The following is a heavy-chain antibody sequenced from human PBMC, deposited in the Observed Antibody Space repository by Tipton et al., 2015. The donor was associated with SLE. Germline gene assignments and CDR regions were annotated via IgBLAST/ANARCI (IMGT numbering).Heavy chain of an antibody. CDR2: IYTNENT. Sequence: TLSLTCTVSGGSISSYYWSWIRQPAGGGLEWIGRIYTNENTNYNPSLKSRVTMSVDTSKNHFSLKLISVTAADTAVYYCARTSSPWYFDVWGRGTLVTVSS. CDR1: GGSISSYY. CDR3: ARTSSPWYFDV. J-gene: IGHJ2*01. V-gene: IGHV4-4*07. D-gene: IGHD6-6*01.